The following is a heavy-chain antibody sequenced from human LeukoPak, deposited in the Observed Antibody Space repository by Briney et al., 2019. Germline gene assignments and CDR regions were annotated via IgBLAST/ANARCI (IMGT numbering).Heavy chain of an antibody. CDR3: ARGQGRGCSGGSCYYYYYGMDV. J-gene: IGHJ6*04. CDR1: GGSFSGYY. V-gene: IGHV4-34*01. D-gene: IGHD2-15*01. Sequence: PSETLSLTCAVYGGSFSGYYWSWIRQPPGKGLEWIGEINHSGSTNYNPSLKSRVTISVDTSKNQFSLKLSSVTAADTAVYYCARGQGRGCSGGSCYYYYYGMDVWGKGTTVTVSS. CDR2: INHSGST.